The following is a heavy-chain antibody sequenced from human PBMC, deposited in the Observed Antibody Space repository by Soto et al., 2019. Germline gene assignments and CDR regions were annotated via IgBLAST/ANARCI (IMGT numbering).Heavy chain of an antibody. Sequence: ASLTVSCEASGYTFTGDDIHGVRSAPGQGLEWMGWINPNSGGTNYAQKFQGRVTMTRDTSISTAYMGLSRLRSDDTAVYYCAGLSSSSPTVDDCGQGTLFTFS. CDR3: AGLSSSSPTVDD. CDR1: GYTFTGDD. CDR2: INPNSGGT. D-gene: IGHD6-6*01. V-gene: IGHV1-2*02. J-gene: IGHJ4*02.